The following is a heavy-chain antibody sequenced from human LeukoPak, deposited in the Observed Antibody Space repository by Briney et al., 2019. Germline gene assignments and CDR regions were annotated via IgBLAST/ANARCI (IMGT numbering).Heavy chain of an antibody. V-gene: IGHV4-59*01. CDR3: ARVSDTAMVEGAFDI. D-gene: IGHD5-18*01. CDR1: GGSISSYY. J-gene: IGHJ3*02. Sequence: SETLSLTCTVSGGSISSYYWSWIRQPPGEGLEWIGYIYYSGSTNYNPSSKSRVTISVDTSKNQFSLMLSSVTAADTAVYYCARVSDTAMVEGAFDIWGQGTMVTVSS. CDR2: IYYSGST.